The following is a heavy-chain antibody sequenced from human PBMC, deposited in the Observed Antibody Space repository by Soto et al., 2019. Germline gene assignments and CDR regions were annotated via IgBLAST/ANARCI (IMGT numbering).Heavy chain of an antibody. J-gene: IGHJ5*02. V-gene: IGHV1-8*01. CDR1: GYTFTSYD. CDR3: ARERSAAGTGWFDP. Sequence: QVQLVQSGAEVKKSGASVKVSCKASGYTFTSYDINWVRQATGQGLEWMGWMNPNSGNTGYAQKFQGRVPMTRNTSISTAYMELSSLRYEDTAVYYCARERSAAGTGWFDPWGQGTLVTVSS. CDR2: MNPNSGNT. D-gene: IGHD6-13*01.